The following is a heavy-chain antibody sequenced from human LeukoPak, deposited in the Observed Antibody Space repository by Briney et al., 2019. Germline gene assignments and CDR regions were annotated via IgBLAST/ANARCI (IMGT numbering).Heavy chain of an antibody. D-gene: IGHD7-27*01. V-gene: IGHV3-23*01. J-gene: IGHJ4*02. CDR1: GFTFTSYT. Sequence: GGSLRLSCAASGFTFTSYTMYWVRQAPGKGLEWVSIIGNNGGGIHYADSVRGRFTISRDNSKNTLYLQMTNLRVADTALYYCAIDPNWETHNWGQGVLVTVSS. CDR2: IGNNGGGI. CDR3: AIDPNWETHN.